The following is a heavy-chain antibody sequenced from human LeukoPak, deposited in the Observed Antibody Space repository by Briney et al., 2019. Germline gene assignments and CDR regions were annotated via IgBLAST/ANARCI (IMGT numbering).Heavy chain of an antibody. Sequence: GGSLRLSCAASGFTFSSYAMGWVRQAPGKGLEWVSAISGSGGSTYYADSVKGRFTISRDNSKNTLYLQMNSLRAEDTAVYYCAKDSMKYQLLTSANFDYWGQGTLVTVSS. D-gene: IGHD2-2*01. J-gene: IGHJ4*02. CDR1: GFTFSSYA. CDR2: ISGSGGST. V-gene: IGHV3-23*01. CDR3: AKDSMKYQLLTSANFDY.